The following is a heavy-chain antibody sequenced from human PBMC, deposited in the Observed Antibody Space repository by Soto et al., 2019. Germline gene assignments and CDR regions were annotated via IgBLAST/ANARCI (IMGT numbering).Heavy chain of an antibody. J-gene: IGHJ6*02. CDR3: ARGITMVRGVIITGPDYYYYYGMDV. CDR1: GGTFSSYA. CDR2: IIPIFGTA. D-gene: IGHD3-10*01. Sequence: ASVKVSCKASGGTFSSYAISWVRQAPGQGLEWMGGIIPIFGTANYAQKFQGRVTITADESTSTAYMELSSLRSEDTAVYYCARGITMVRGVIITGPDYYYYYGMDVWGQGTTVTVSS. V-gene: IGHV1-69*13.